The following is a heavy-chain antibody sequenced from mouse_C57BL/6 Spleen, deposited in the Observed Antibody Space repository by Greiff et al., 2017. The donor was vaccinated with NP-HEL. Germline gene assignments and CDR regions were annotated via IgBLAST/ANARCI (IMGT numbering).Heavy chain of an antibody. V-gene: IGHV1-69*01. D-gene: IGHD2-4*01. CDR3: ARSDYRGYAMDY. CDR2: IDPSDSYT. CDR1: GYTFTSYW. J-gene: IGHJ4*01. Sequence: QVQLKQPGAELVMPGASVKLSCKASGYTFTSYWMHWVKQRPGQGLEWIGEIDPSDSYTNYNQKFKGKSTLTVDKSSSTAYMQLSSLTSEDSAVYYCARSDYRGYAMDYWGQGTSVTVSS.